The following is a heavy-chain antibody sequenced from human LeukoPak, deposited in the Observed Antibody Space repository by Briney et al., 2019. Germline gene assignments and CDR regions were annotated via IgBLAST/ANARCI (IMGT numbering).Heavy chain of an antibody. CDR2: FSSSSSYI. V-gene: IGHV3-21*01. CDR1: GFTFSSYS. J-gene: IGHJ4*02. Sequence: GGSLRLSCAASGFTFSSYSMNWSGKPPGKGLKGFSSFSSSSSYIYYADSVKGRFTISRDNAKNSLYLQMNSLRAEDTAVYYCAREEDSSSWIRAFDYWGQGTLVTVSS. D-gene: IGHD6-13*01. CDR3: AREEDSSSWIRAFDY.